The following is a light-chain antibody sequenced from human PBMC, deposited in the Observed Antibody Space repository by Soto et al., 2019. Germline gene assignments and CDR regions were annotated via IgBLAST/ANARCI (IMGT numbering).Light chain of an antibody. CDR3: LQDYNYPFT. CDR2: GAS. Sequence: AIQMTQSPASLSASVGGRVTITCRSSQDIRKDLAWYQQKPGKAPQIIIYGASTLQTGVASRFSGSGSATDFTITISSLQPEDSAAYYCLQDYNYPFTFGQVTKV. J-gene: IGKJ2*01. CDR1: QDIRKD. V-gene: IGKV1-6*01.